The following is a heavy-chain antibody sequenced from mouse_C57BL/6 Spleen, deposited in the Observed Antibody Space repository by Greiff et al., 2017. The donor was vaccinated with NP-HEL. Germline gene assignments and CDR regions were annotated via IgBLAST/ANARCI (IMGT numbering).Heavy chain of an antibody. CDR1: GYTFTEYT. CDR3: AKHESRNWAWFAY. J-gene: IGHJ3*01. D-gene: IGHD4-1*01. Sequence: VQLQQSGAELVKPGASVKLSCTASGYTFTEYTIHWVKQRPGQGLEWIGWFYPGSGSITYNEKFKDKATLTADKSSSPVYMELSSLTSEDSAFYFCAKHESRNWAWFAYWGQGTLVTVSA. V-gene: IGHV1-62-2*01. CDR2: FYPGSGSI.